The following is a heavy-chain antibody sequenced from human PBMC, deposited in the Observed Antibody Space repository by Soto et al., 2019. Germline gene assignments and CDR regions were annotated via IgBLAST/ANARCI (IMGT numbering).Heavy chain of an antibody. CDR2: ISYDGSNQ. D-gene: IGHD3-10*01. CDR1: GFTFSTHS. V-gene: IGHV3-30-3*01. CDR3: ARAFYDSDSGSKEEYSDY. Sequence: VQLVESGGGVVQPGRTLRLSCAASGFTFSTHSMDWVRQAPGKGLEWVAFISYDGSNQYYASSVKGRFTISRDNSKNALYLQMNSPRAEDTAVYYCARAFYDSDSGSKEEYSDYWGQGTLVTVSS. J-gene: IGHJ4*02.